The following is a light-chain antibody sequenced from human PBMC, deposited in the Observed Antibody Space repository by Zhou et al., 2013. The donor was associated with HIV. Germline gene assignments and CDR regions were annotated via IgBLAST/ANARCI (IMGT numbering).Light chain of an antibody. CDR1: QRLVYNDGNTY. Sequence: DVVLTQSPLSLPVTLGQPATISCKSSQRLVYNDGNTYLNWFQQRPGQSPRRLIYKVSNRDSGVPDRFSGSGSGTDFTLKISRVEAEDVGLYYCMQGTHWPGTFGQGTKLEIK. CDR3: MQGTHWPGT. CDR2: KVS. J-gene: IGKJ2*01. V-gene: IGKV2-30*01.